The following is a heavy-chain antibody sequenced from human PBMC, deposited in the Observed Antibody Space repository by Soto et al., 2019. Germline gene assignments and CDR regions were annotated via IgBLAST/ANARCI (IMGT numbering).Heavy chain of an antibody. D-gene: IGHD1-7*01. CDR2: ISSSSSYI. V-gene: IGHV3-21*01. Sequence: GGSLRLSCAASGFTFSSYSMNWVRQAPGKGLEWVSSISSSSSYIYYADSVKGRFTISRDNAKNSLYLQMNSLRAEDTAVYYCARDNWNYLKAFDIWGQGTIVTVSS. CDR3: ARDNWNYLKAFDI. CDR1: GFTFSSYS. J-gene: IGHJ3*02.